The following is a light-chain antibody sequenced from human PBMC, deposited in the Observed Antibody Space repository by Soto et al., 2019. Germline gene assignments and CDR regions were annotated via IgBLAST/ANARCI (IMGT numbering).Light chain of an antibody. CDR3: QQSYNTPYT. CDR1: QNIGNY. CDR2: AAF. V-gene: IGKV1-39*01. J-gene: IGKJ2*01. Sequence: DIQMTQSPSSLSASVGDRVSITCRASQNIGNYLNWYQQRPGKAPKLLIFAAFNLQAGVPARFSGDGSGTDFTLTISSLQPEDFAAYHCQQSYNTPYTFGQGTKVDIK.